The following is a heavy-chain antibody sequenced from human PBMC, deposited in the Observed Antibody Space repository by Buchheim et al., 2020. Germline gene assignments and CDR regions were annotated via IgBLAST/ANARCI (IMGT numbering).Heavy chain of an antibody. CDR3: ARASTNYYDSSGSNWYFDL. V-gene: IGHV3-48*02. CDR2: ISSSSSTI. CDR1: GFTFSSYS. D-gene: IGHD3-22*01. Sequence: EVQLVESGGGLVQPGGSLRLSCAASGFTFSSYSMNWVRQAPGKGLEWVSYISSSSSTIYYADSVKGRFTISRDNAKNSLYLQMNSLRDEDTAVYYCARASTNYYDSSGSNWYFDLWGRGTL. J-gene: IGHJ2*01.